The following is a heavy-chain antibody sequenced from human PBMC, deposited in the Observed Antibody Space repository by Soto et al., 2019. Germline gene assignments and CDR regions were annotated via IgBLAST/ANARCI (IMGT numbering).Heavy chain of an antibody. CDR1: GYTLTSYD. CDR2: MNPNSGNT. V-gene: IGHV1-8*01. CDR3: ARYYDFWSGSLSMDV. J-gene: IGHJ6*03. Sequence: GASVKGSCKASGYTLTSYDINWVRQAPGQGLEWMGWMNPNSGNTGYAQKFQGRVTMTRNTSISTAYMELSSLRSEDTAVYYCARYYDFWSGSLSMDVWGKGTTVTVSS. D-gene: IGHD3-3*01.